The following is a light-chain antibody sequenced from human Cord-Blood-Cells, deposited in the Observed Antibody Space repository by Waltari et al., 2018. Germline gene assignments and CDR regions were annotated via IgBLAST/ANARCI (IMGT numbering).Light chain of an antibody. J-gene: IGLJ3*02. CDR1: TSNVGGYNY. Sequence: QSALTQPASVSGSPGQSIPIPCTGPTSNVGGYNYVPWYQQHPGKAPKLMIYDVSNRPSGVSNRFSGSKSGNTASLTISGLQAEDEADYYCSSYTSSSTWVFGGGTKLTVL. CDR2: DVS. CDR3: SSYTSSSTWV. V-gene: IGLV2-14*03.